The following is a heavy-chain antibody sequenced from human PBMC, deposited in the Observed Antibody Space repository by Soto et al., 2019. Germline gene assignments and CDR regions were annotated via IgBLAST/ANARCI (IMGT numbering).Heavy chain of an antibody. D-gene: IGHD5-18*01. J-gene: IGHJ4*02. CDR2: SRNEVTSYTT. Sequence: PGRSLRLCCAASGFTHSDHYMDWVHQAPGKGLEWVGRSRNEVTSYTTLYADPGRGRFTISSDNADTSLYLQMSSLTDADTAVYYCVRASKGNSYGYFYWGQGTLVTVSS. V-gene: IGHV3-72*01. CDR3: VRASKGNSYGYFY. CDR1: GFTHSDHY.